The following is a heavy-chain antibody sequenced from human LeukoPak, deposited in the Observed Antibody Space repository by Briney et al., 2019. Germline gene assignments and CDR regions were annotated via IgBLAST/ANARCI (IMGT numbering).Heavy chain of an antibody. Sequence: GGSLRLSCAASGFTFRRYGLHWVRQAPGKGLEWVAAVSYDGSDKYYADSVKGRFTISRDNSKNTLFLQMNSLRAEDTAVYYCAKDMYEYDTGGYYRTGAFDFWGQGTMVTGSP. J-gene: IGHJ3*01. CDR2: VSYDGSDK. CDR3: AKDMYEYDTGGYYRTGAFDF. V-gene: IGHV3-30*18. CDR1: GFTFRRYG. D-gene: IGHD3-22*01.